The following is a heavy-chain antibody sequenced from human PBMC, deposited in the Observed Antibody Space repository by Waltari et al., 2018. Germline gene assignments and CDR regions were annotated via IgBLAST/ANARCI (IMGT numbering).Heavy chain of an antibody. J-gene: IGHJ4*02. Sequence: EVQLVESGGGSVPPGGSLRLYCAASEFIFSTYEMNWVRQAPGKGLEWISYISSSGMTTYYADSVKGRFTISRDNAKNSLYLQMDSLTAEDTAVYYCARVFKQKLYFDYWGQGTLVTVSS. CDR1: EFIFSTYE. V-gene: IGHV3-48*03. CDR3: ARVFKQKLYFDY. CDR2: ISSSGMTT.